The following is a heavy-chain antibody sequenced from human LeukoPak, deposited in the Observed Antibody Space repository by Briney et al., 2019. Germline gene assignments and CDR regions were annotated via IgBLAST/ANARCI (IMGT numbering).Heavy chain of an antibody. V-gene: IGHV1-18*01. D-gene: IGHD6-19*01. CDR1: GYTFTIYG. Sequence: ASVKVSCRASGYTFTIYGISWVRQAPGQGLEWMGWISAYNGNTNYAQKLQGRVTMTTDTSTSTAYMELRSLRSDDTAVYYCARKYSSGWYKDYWGQGALVTVSS. CDR2: ISAYNGNT. CDR3: ARKYSSGWYKDY. J-gene: IGHJ4*02.